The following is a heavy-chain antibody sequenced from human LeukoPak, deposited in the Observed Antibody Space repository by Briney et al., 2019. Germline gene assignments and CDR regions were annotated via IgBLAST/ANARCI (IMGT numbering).Heavy chain of an antibody. V-gene: IGHV3-23*01. CDR1: GFTFRNYA. CDR2: ISGSGDNT. D-gene: IGHD6-19*01. Sequence: GGSLRLSCAASGFTFRNYAMSWVRQAPGKGLEWVSAISGSGDNTYYADSVEGRFTISRDNSKNTLYLQMNSLRAEDTAVYYCTTVGVADFDYWGQGTLVTVSS. CDR3: TTVGVADFDY. J-gene: IGHJ4*02.